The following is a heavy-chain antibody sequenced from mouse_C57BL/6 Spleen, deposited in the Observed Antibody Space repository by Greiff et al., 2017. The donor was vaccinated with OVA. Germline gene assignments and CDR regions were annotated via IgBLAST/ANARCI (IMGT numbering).Heavy chain of an antibody. D-gene: IGHD2-1*01. Sequence: EVKVVESGGGLVQSGRSLRLSCATSGFTFSDFYMEWVRQAPGKGLEWIAASRNKANDYTTEYSASVKGRLIVSRDTSQSNLYLQMNALGAEDSAVYYCARDAMRGKYFAYWGQGTPVTVAA. CDR3: ARDAMRGKYFAY. CDR1: GFTFSDFY. V-gene: IGHV7-1*01. J-gene: IGHJ3*01. CDR2: SRNKANDYTT.